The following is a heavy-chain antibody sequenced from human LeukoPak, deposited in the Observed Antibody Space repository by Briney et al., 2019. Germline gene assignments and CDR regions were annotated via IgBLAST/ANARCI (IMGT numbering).Heavy chain of an antibody. V-gene: IGHV1-69*06. D-gene: IGHD3-9*01. Sequence: GASVKVSCKASGGTFSSYAISWVRQAPGQGLEWMGGIIPIFGTANYAQKFQGRVTITADKSTSTAYMELSSLRAEDTAVYYCARDAVSRTYYDILTGYYRYYYYYMDVWGKGTTVTVSS. CDR3: ARDAVSRTYYDILTGYYRYYYYYMDV. CDR2: IIPIFGTA. J-gene: IGHJ6*03. CDR1: GGTFSSYA.